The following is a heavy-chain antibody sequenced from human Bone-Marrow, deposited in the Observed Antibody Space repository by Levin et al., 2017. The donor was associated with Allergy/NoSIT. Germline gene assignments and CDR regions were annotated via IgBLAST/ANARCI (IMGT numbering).Heavy chain of an antibody. J-gene: IGHJ4*02. V-gene: IGHV3-33*01. CDR3: ARGEVGKLERRY. CDR2: IWYDGSNK. CDR1: GFTFSSYG. D-gene: IGHD1-1*01. Sequence: GGSLRLSCAASGFTFSSYGMHWVRQAPGKGLEWVAVIWYDGSNKYYADSVKGRFTISRDNSKNTLYLQMNSLRAEDTAVYYCARGEVGKLERRYWGQGTLVTVSS.